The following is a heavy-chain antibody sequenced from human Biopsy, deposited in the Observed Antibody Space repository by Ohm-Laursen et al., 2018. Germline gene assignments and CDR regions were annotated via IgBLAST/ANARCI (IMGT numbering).Heavy chain of an antibody. CDR2: LNPVSGNS. D-gene: IGHD1-7*01. CDR1: GYTFTSYD. CDR3: GRAVRNQLLTDP. Sequence: SVKVSCRASGYTFTSYDITWVRQASGQGPEWIGWLNPVSGNSNFGQKFRGRVTVTSDTSISTAYMELSGLTSDDTATYYCGRAVRNQLLTDPWGQGTLVTVTS. V-gene: IGHV1-8*01. J-gene: IGHJ5*02.